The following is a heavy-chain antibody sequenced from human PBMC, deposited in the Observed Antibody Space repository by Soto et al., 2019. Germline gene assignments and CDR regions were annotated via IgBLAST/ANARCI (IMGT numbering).Heavy chain of an antibody. CDR2: IYPSDSDT. CDR3: ARPANTVADHFDL. CDR1: GYTFTIYW. J-gene: IGHJ4*02. Sequence: EVQLVQSGAEVKKPGESLKISCKVSGYTFTIYWIGWVRQMPGKGLEWMGIIYPSDSDTRYSPSFQGQVTISADTSINTAYLQWNSLKDSDTAIYYCARPANTVADHFDLWGQGTPVTVSS. V-gene: IGHV5-51*01. D-gene: IGHD4-17*01.